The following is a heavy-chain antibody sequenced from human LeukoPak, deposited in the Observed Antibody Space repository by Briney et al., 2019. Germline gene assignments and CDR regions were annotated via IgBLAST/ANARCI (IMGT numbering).Heavy chain of an antibody. D-gene: IGHD3-10*01. Sequence: SETLSLTCTVSGDSISSYYWTWIRQPPGKGLEWIGYIYYSGSTNYNPSLKSRVTISVDTSKNQFSLKLSTVTAADTAVYYCARGFLGDYFGSGSYYVFDYWGQGTLVTVSS. J-gene: IGHJ4*02. CDR2: IYYSGST. CDR1: GDSISSYY. V-gene: IGHV4-59*01. CDR3: ARGFLGDYFGSGSYYVFDY.